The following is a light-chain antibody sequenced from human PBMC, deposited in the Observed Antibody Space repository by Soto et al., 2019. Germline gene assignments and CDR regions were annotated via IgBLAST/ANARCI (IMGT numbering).Light chain of an antibody. CDR2: GIS. CDR3: QQANSFPYT. Sequence: ENVLTQSPDTLSLSPGERATLSCRASQSVTNSFFAWYQQKPGQGPRLLIYGISSRATGIADRFSGSGSGTDFTLTISRLEPEDFATYYCQQANSFPYTFGQGTKLEIK. J-gene: IGKJ2*01. CDR1: QSVTNSF. V-gene: IGKV3-20*01.